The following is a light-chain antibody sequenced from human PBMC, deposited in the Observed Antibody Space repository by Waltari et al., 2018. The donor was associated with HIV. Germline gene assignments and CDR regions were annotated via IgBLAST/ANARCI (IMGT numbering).Light chain of an antibody. CDR2: QDN. CDR3: QAWDSDTVI. V-gene: IGLV3-1*01. J-gene: IGLJ2*01. CDR1: RLRARY. Sequence: SYELTQPPSVSVSPGQTATIPCSAERLRARYVCWYQQKAGQSPVLVLYQDNKRPSGIPARFSGSNSGNTATLTISGTQSLDEADYYCQAWDSDTVIFGGGTTLTVL.